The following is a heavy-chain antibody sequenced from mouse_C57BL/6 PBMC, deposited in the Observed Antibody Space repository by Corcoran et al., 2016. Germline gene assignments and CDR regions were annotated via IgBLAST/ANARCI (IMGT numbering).Heavy chain of an antibody. Sequence: QVQLQQSGPELVKPGASVKLSCKASGYTFTSYDINWVKQRPGQGLEWIGWIYPRDGSTKYNEKFKGKATLTVDTSSSTAYMELHSLTSEDSAVYFCARPDYYYGSSLYFDYWGQGTTLTVSS. V-gene: IGHV1-85*01. D-gene: IGHD1-1*01. J-gene: IGHJ2*01. CDR2: IYPRDGST. CDR1: GYTFTSYD. CDR3: ARPDYYYGSSLYFDY.